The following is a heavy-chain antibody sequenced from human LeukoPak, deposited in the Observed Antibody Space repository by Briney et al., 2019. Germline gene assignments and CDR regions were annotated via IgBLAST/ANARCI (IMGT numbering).Heavy chain of an antibody. D-gene: IGHD4-17*01. CDR2: ISSSSSYI. CDR3: ARDQAYGAGGMDV. CDR1: GFTFSSYS. J-gene: IGHJ6*04. V-gene: IGHV3-21*01. Sequence: GGSLRLSCAASGFTFSSYSMNWVRQAPGKGLEWVSSISSSSSYIYYADSVKGRFTISRDNAKNSLYLQMNSLRAEDTAVYYCARDQAYGAGGMDVWGKGTKVTVSS.